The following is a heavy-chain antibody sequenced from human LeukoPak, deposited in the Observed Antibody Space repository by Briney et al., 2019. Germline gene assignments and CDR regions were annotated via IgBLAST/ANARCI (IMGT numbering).Heavy chain of an antibody. CDR1: GFTFSSYG. CDR2: IRYDGSNK. J-gene: IGHJ4*02. D-gene: IGHD3-10*01. CDR3: ANSRGFTENFDY. Sequence: GGSLRLSCAASGFTFSSYGMHWVRQAPGKGLEWVAFIRYDGSNKYYADSVKGRFTISRDNSKNTPYLQMNSLRAEDTAVYYCANSRGFTENFDYWGQGTLVTVSS. V-gene: IGHV3-30*02.